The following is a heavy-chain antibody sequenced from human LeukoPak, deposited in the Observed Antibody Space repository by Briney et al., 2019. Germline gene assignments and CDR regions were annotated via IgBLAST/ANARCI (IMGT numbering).Heavy chain of an antibody. D-gene: IGHD6-13*01. J-gene: IGHJ4*02. Sequence: ASVKVSCKASGYTFTGYYMHWVRQAPGQGLEWMGWINPNSGGTNYAQKFQGRVTMTRDTSISTAYMELSRLRSDDTAVYYCEREPAQAAALDYWGQGTLVTVSS. CDR2: INPNSGGT. CDR1: GYTFTGYY. V-gene: IGHV1-2*02. CDR3: EREPAQAAALDY.